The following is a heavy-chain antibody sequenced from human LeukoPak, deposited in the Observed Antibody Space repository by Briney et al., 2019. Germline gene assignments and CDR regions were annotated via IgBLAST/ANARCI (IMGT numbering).Heavy chain of an antibody. D-gene: IGHD2-15*01. CDR1: GFIVNTNY. V-gene: IGHV3-23*01. CDR2: ICANDGNT. CDR3: AKGSGSSCYSPCDY. J-gene: IGHJ4*02. Sequence: GGSLRLSCATSGFIVNTNYMSWVRQAPGKGLEWVSVICANDGNTYYADAVKGRFTISRDNSKDTLYLQMDSLRAEDTAVYYCAKGSGSSCYSPCDYWGQGILVTVSS.